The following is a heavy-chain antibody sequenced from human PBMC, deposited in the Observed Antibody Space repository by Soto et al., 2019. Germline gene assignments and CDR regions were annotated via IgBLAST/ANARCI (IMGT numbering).Heavy chain of an antibody. D-gene: IGHD6-13*01. CDR3: ATSYGNAWYTY. J-gene: IGHJ4*02. Sequence: PSDTLSLTCTVSGDSISHYYWNWIRQPPGKGLEWIGYYYSGSTHYNPSLNGRVTISADTSKTQFSLKMTSVTAADTAVYYCATSYGNAWYTYWGQGTQVTVSS. CDR2: YYSGST. CDR1: GDSISHYY. V-gene: IGHV4-59*08.